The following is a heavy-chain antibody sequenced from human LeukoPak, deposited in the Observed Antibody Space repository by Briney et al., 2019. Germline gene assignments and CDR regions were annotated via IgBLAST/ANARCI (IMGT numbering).Heavy chain of an antibody. J-gene: IGHJ4*02. CDR2: IYYSGST. CDR1: GGSISTSSYY. Sequence: SETLSLTCTVSGGSISTSSYYWGWIRQPPGKGLEWIGNIYYSGSTYYNPSLKSRVSISVDTSKSQFSLKLNSVTAADTAVYYCATASGSYSDYFDHWGQGTLVTVSS. CDR3: ATASGSYSDYFDH. V-gene: IGHV4-39*01. D-gene: IGHD1-26*01.